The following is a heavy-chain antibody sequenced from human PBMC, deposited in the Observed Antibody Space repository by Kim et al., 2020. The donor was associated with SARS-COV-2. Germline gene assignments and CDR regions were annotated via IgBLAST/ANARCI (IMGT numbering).Heavy chain of an antibody. Sequence: GGSLRLSCAASGFTFSSYAMSWVRQAPGKGLEWVSAISGSGCSTYYADSVKGRFTISRDNSKNTLYLQMNSLRAEDTAVYYCAKDRSPYGSGSYRAPFDYWGQGTLVTVSS. V-gene: IGHV3-23*01. D-gene: IGHD3-10*01. CDR2: ISGSGCST. CDR3: AKDRSPYGSGSYRAPFDY. CDR1: GFTFSSYA. J-gene: IGHJ4*02.